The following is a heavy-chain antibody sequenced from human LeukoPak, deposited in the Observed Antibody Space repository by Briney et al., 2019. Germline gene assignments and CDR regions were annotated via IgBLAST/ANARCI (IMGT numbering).Heavy chain of an antibody. V-gene: IGHV3-9*01. CDR3: AKPYYYGSGSYYLFDY. J-gene: IGHJ4*02. Sequence: GGSLRLSCAASGFTFDDYAMHWVRQAPGKGLEWVSGISWNSGSIGYADSVKGRFTISRDSAKNSLYLQMNSLRAEDTALYYCAKPYYYGSGSYYLFDYWGQGTLVTVSS. CDR2: ISWNSGSI. D-gene: IGHD3-10*01. CDR1: GFTFDDYA.